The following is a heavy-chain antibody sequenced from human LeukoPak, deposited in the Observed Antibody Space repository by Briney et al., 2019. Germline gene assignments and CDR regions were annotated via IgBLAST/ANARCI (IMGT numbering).Heavy chain of an antibody. CDR2: IYYSVTT. J-gene: IGHJ4*02. Sequence: SETLSLTCTVSGDSISSYYWTWIRQRPGKGLGWIGHIYYSVTTNYNPSLKSRVTISVDTSKNQFSLKLSSVTAADTAVYYCASGRPLGFDYWGQGTLVTVSS. V-gene: IGHV4-59*01. CDR1: GDSISSYY. CDR3: ASGRPLGFDY. D-gene: IGHD1-26*01.